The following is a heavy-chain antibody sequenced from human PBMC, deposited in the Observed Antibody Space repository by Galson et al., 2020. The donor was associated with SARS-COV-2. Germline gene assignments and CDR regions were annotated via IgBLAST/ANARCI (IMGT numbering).Heavy chain of an antibody. D-gene: IGHD3-3*01. J-gene: IGHJ6*02. CDR3: ARVVHYDYWSGYNGPYGMDV. CDR1: GFSISSDW. Sequence: GGSLRLSCVASGFSISSDWMSWVRQAPGKGLEWVASIKQDGSETYYMDSVKGRAIISRDNAKKSLFLEMHSLRVEDAAVYRCARVVHYDYWSGYNGPYGMDVWGQGTTVTVSS. CDR2: IKQDGSET. V-gene: IGHV3-7*04.